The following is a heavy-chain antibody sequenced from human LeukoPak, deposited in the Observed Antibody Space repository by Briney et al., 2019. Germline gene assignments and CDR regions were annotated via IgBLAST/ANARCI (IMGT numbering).Heavy chain of an antibody. J-gene: IGHJ6*02. V-gene: IGHV1-46*01. Sequence: ASVKVSCKASGYTVTSYYMHWVRQAPGQGLEWMAILNPSGGSSNYAQKFQGRATLTRATSTGTVYMELSSLRSEDTAVYYCASVYKHGMDVWGQRTTVIVSS. CDR1: GYTVTSYY. CDR2: LNPSGGSS. D-gene: IGHD5-24*01. CDR3: ASVYKHGMDV.